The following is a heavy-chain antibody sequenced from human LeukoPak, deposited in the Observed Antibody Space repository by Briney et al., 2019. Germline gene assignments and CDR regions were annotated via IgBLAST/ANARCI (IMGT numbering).Heavy chain of an antibody. CDR2: IYHSGST. CDR1: GGSISSGGYY. V-gene: IGHV4-30-2*01. CDR3: ALALLWFGESSGAFDI. Sequence: SETLSLTCTVSGGSISSGGYYWSWIRQPPGKGLEWIGYIYHSGSTYYNPSLKSRVTISVDRSKSQFSLKLSSVTAADTAVYYCALALLWFGESSGAFDIWGQGTMVTVSS. D-gene: IGHD3-10*01. J-gene: IGHJ3*02.